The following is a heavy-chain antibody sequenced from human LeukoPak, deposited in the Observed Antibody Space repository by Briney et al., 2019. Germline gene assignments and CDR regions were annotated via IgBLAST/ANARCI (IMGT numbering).Heavy chain of an antibody. CDR2: IYYSGST. V-gene: IGHV4-39*01. Sequence: SETLSLTCTVYGGSISSSSYYWRWIRQPPGKGLEWIGSIYYSGSTYYNPSLKSRVTISVDTSKNQFSLKLSSVTTADTAVYYCARLGNDAFDIWGQGTMVTVSS. J-gene: IGHJ3*02. CDR1: GGSISSSSYY. CDR3: ARLGNDAFDI. D-gene: IGHD7-27*01.